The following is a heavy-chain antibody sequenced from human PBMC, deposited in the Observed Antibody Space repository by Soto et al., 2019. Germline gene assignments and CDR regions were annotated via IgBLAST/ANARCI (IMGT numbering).Heavy chain of an antibody. CDR1: GFTFSSYG. CDR2: IWYDGSNK. V-gene: IGHV3-33*01. J-gene: IGHJ3*02. D-gene: IGHD3-9*01. Sequence: QVQLVESGGGVVQPGRSLRLSCAASGFTFSSYGMHWVRQAPGKGLEWVAVIWYDGSNKYYADSVKGRLTISRDNSKNTLYLQMNSLRAEDTAVYYCAREYYDILNGADAFDIWGQGTMVTVSS. CDR3: AREYYDILNGADAFDI.